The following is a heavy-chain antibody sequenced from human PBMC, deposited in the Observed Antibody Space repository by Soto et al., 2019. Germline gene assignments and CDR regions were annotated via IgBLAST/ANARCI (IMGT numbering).Heavy chain of an antibody. Sequence: QVQLVESGGGVVQPGRSLRLSCAASGFTFSSYGMHWVRQAPGKGLEWVAVISYDGSNKYYADSVKGRFTISRDNSKNTLYLQMNSLRAEDTAVYYCAKDSSSWSGLDYWGQGTLVTVSS. D-gene: IGHD6-13*01. CDR3: AKDSSSWSGLDY. CDR2: ISYDGSNK. CDR1: GFTFSSYG. J-gene: IGHJ4*02. V-gene: IGHV3-30*18.